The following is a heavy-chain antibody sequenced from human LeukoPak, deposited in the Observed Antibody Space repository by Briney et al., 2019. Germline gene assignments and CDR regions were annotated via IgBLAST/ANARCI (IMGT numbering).Heavy chain of an antibody. CDR3: ARVVDHDYGDYYLDY. J-gene: IGHJ4*02. CDR2: IYSGGST. CDR1: GFTFSSYW. D-gene: IGHD4-17*01. Sequence: GGSLRLSCAASGFTFSSYWMHWVRQAPGKGLECISVIYSGGSTDYADSVKGRLTISRDNSKNTLYLQMNSLRAEDTAAYYCARVVDHDYGDYYLDYWGQGTLVTVSS. V-gene: IGHV3-53*01.